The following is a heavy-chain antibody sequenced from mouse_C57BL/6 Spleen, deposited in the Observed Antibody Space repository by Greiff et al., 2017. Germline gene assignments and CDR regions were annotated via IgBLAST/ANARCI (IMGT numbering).Heavy chain of an antibody. CDR3: TLITTVVGDY. CDR1: GFNIKDDY. CDR2: IDPENGDT. J-gene: IGHJ2*01. Sequence: EVKLMESGAELVRPGASVKLSCTASGFNIKDDYMHWVKQRPEQGLEWIGWIDPENGDTEYASKFQGKATITADTSSNTAYLQLSSLTSEDTAVYYCTLITTVVGDYWGQGTTLTVAS. V-gene: IGHV14-4*01. D-gene: IGHD1-1*01.